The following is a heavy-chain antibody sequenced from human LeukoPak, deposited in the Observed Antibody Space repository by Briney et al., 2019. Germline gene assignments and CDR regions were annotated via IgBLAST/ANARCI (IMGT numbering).Heavy chain of an antibody. J-gene: IGHJ4*02. Sequence: SETLSLTCTVSGGSISGYYWSWIRQPAGKGLEWIGRIYTSGTTNYNPSLKSRVTMSVDTSKNQFSLKLSSVTAADTAVYYCARGDFWSGFYNFWGQGTLVTVSS. V-gene: IGHV4-4*07. D-gene: IGHD3-3*01. CDR1: GGSISGYY. CDR3: ARGDFWSGFYNF. CDR2: IYTSGTT.